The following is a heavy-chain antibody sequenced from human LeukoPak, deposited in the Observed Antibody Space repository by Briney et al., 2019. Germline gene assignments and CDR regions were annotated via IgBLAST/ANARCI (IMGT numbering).Heavy chain of an antibody. Sequence: GGSLRLSCAASGFTFSNYWMSWVRQAPGKGLEWVANIEQDGSEKHYVDSVKGRFTISTDNAKNSLYLQMNSLRAEDTAVYYCAREECFGSRCYSSNPTWYFYYMDVWGKGTTVTVSS. D-gene: IGHD2-15*01. CDR1: GFTFSNYW. V-gene: IGHV3-7*01. CDR3: AREECFGSRCYSSNPTWYFYYMDV. CDR2: IEQDGSEK. J-gene: IGHJ6*03.